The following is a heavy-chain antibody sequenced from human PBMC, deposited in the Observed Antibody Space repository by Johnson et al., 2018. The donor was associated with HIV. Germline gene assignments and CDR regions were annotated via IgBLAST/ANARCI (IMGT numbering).Heavy chain of an antibody. V-gene: IGHV3-9*01. Sequence: LVESGGGLVQPGRSLRLSCAASGLTFDDYAMHWVRQAPGKGLEWVSGISWNSGSIGYADSVKGRFTISRDNAKNSLYLQMNSLRAEDTALYYCANQGEDAFDIWGQGTMVTVSS. CDR1: GLTFDDYA. J-gene: IGHJ3*02. CDR3: ANQGEDAFDI. CDR2: ISWNSGSI.